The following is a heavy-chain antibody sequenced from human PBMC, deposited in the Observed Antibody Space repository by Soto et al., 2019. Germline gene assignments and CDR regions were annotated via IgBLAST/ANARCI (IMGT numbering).Heavy chain of an antibody. CDR3: ARGAVGARDGWFDP. D-gene: IGHD1-26*01. Sequence: QVQLQESGPGLVKPSETLSLTCTVSGGSISGFYWSWIRQPPGKGLEYIGYIYYSGSTNYNPSLKSRVPISVDTSKNQFSLRLSSVTAADTAVYYCARGAVGARDGWFDPWGQGTLVTVSS. J-gene: IGHJ5*02. V-gene: IGHV4-59*01. CDR2: IYYSGST. CDR1: GGSISGFY.